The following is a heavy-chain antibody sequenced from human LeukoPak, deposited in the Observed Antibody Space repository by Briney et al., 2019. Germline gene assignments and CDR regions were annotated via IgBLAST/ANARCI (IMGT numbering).Heavy chain of an antibody. CDR3: AIARPYYDSSV. J-gene: IGHJ4*02. CDR2: ISGSGGST. D-gene: IGHD3-22*01. Sequence: GGSLRLSCAASGFTFSSYAMHWIRQAPGKGLEWVSAISGSGGSTYYADSVKGRFTISRDNSKNTLYLQMNSLRAEDTAVYYCAIARPYYDSSVWGQGTLVTVSS. V-gene: IGHV3-23*01. CDR1: GFTFSSYA.